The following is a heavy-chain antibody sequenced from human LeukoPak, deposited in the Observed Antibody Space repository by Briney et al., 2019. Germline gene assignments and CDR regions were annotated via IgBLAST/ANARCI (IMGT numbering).Heavy chain of an antibody. Sequence: GGSLRLSCAASGFTFSSYGMHWVRQAPGKGLEWVAVIWYDGSNKYYADSVKGRFTISRDNSKDTLYLQMNGLRAEDTAVYYCAKVLSLYYYYYMDVWGKGTTVTVSS. CDR1: GFTFSSYG. CDR3: AKVLSLYYYYYMDV. J-gene: IGHJ6*03. CDR2: IWYDGSNK. D-gene: IGHD3-3*01. V-gene: IGHV3-33*06.